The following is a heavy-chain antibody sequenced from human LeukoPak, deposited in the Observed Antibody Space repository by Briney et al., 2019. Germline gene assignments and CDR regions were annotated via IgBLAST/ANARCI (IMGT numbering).Heavy chain of an antibody. D-gene: IGHD3-10*01. J-gene: IGHJ4*02. CDR2: IYYDGST. V-gene: IGHV4-59*01. CDR1: GVSINDFY. Sequence: SETLSLTCTVSGVSINDFYWTWIRQSPGNGLEWIGYIYYDGSTDYNPSLKSRVTMSVDTSRSQFSLKLNSVTAADTAVYYCTKVGLSGLFDYWGQGALVTVSS. CDR3: TKVGLSGLFDY.